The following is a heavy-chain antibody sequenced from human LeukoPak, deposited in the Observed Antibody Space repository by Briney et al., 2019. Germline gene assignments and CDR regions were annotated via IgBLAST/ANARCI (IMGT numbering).Heavy chain of an antibody. D-gene: IGHD2-2*01. V-gene: IGHV1-2*02. J-gene: IGHJ5*02. Sequence: ASVKVSCKASGYTFTGYYIHWVRQAPGQGLEWMGWIHPNSGGTNYAQKFQGRVTMTRDTSISTAYMELSRLRSDDTAVYYCARVRGYCSSTSCSPFNWFDPWGQGTLVTVSS. CDR1: GYTFTGYY. CDR2: IHPNSGGT. CDR3: ARVRGYCSSTSCSPFNWFDP.